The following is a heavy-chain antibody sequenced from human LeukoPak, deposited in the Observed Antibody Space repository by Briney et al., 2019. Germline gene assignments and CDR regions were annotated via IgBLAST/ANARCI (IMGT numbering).Heavy chain of an antibody. V-gene: IGHV1-69*04. J-gene: IGHJ4*02. CDR1: GYTFTDYY. CDR3: ARAQATMVRGVAFDY. CDR2: IIPILGIA. Sequence: ASVKVSCKTSGYTFTDYYIHWLRQAPGQGLEWMGRIIPILGIANYAQKFQGRVAITADKSTSTAYMELSSLRSEDTAVYYCARAQATMVRGVAFDYWGQGTLVTVSS. D-gene: IGHD3-10*01.